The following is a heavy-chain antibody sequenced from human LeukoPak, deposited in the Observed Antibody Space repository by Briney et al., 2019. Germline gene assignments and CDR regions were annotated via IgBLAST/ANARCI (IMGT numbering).Heavy chain of an antibody. CDR3: ARDPDILRGVFFDY. Sequence: GGSLRLSCAGSGFTLSSDWMNWVRQAPGKGLEWVANINQNGRTKYYVDSVKGRFTISRDNAKNSLYLQMNSLRAEDTAVYYCARDPDILRGVFFDYWGQGSLVTVSS. CDR1: GFTLSSDW. V-gene: IGHV3-7*05. D-gene: IGHD3-10*01. J-gene: IGHJ4*02. CDR2: INQNGRTK.